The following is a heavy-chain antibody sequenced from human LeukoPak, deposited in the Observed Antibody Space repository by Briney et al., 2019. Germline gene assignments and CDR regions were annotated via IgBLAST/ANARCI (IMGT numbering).Heavy chain of an antibody. CDR2: IIPIFGTA. J-gene: IGHJ4*02. D-gene: IGHD2-15*01. V-gene: IGHV1-69*13. CDR3: ARHDLGGSSPFDY. Sequence: ASVKVSCKASGGTFSSYAISWVRQAPGQGLEWMGGIIPIFGTANYAQKFQGRVTITADESTSTAYMELSSLRSEDTALYYCARHDLGGSSPFDYWGQGTLVTVSS. CDR1: GGTFSSYA.